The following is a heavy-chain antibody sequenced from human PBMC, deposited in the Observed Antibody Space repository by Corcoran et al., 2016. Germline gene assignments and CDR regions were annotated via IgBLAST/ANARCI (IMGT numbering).Heavy chain of an antibody. CDR2: IKSKTDGGTT. CDR1: NAW. Sequence: NAWMNWVRQAPGKGLEWVGRIKSKTDGGTTDYAAPVKGRFTISRDDSKNTLYLQMNSLKTEDTAVYYCTTKITSGESHYYDSSDWGQGTLVTVSS. D-gene: IGHD3-22*01. V-gene: IGHV3-15*07. J-gene: IGHJ4*02. CDR3: TTKITSGESHYYDSSD.